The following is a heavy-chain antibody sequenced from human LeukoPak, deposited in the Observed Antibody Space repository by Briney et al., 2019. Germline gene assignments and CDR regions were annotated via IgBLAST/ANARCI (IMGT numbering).Heavy chain of an antibody. CDR1: GFTFSSYA. CDR3: AKGGDFGYFFDY. V-gene: IGHV3-23*01. CDR2: ISGSGYNT. Sequence: PGGSLRLSCAPSGFTFSSYAMSWVRQAPGKGLEWVSAISGSGYNTYYADSVKGRFTISRDNSKNTLYLQMNSLRAEDTAVYYCAKGGDFGYFFDYWGQGTLVTVSS. J-gene: IGHJ4*02. D-gene: IGHD3-16*01.